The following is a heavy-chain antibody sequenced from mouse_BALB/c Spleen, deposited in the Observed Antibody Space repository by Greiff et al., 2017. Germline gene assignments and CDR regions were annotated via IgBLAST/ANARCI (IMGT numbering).Heavy chain of an antibody. CDR1: GFTFSSFG. V-gene: IGHV5-17*02. Sequence: EVKVVESGGGLVQPGGSRKLSCAASGFTFSSFGMHWVRQAPEKGLEWVAYISSGSSTIYYADTVKGRFTISRDNPKNTLFLQMTSLRSEDTAMYYCARLGGYYGGYYAMDYWGQGTSVTVSS. J-gene: IGHJ4*01. CDR2: ISSGSSTI. D-gene: IGHD2-3*01. CDR3: ARLGGYYGGYYAMDY.